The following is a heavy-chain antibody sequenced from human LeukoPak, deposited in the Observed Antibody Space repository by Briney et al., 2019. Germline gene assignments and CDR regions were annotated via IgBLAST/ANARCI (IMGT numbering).Heavy chain of an antibody. Sequence: ASVKVSCTSSGYTFTSYALNWGRHAPGQGLEWMWWVNTNTGNPTYDQGFTVRFVFSLDPSASTAYLQITSLKAEDTAVYYCARAYKYYDIWSWGQGTLVTVSS. CDR2: VNTNTGNP. CDR3: ARAYKYYDIWS. J-gene: IGHJ4*02. CDR1: GYTFTSYA. D-gene: IGHD3-3*01. V-gene: IGHV7-4-1*02.